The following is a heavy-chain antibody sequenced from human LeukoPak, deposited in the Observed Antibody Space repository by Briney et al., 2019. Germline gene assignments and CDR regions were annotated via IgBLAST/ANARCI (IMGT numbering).Heavy chain of an antibody. CDR1: GFTFDGYA. V-gene: IGHV3-9*01. CDR2: ISWNSGSI. Sequence: PGGSLRLSCAASGFTFDGYAMHWVRQAPGKGLEWVSGISWNSGSIGYADSVKGRFTISRDNAKNSLYLQMNSLRAEDTALYYCAKDQTVAGTPLDYWGQGTLVTVSS. J-gene: IGHJ4*02. CDR3: AKDQTVAGTPLDY. D-gene: IGHD6-19*01.